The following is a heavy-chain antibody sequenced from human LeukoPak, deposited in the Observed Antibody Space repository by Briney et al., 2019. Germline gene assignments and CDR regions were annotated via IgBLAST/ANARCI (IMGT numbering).Heavy chain of an antibody. J-gene: IGHJ4*02. CDR3: AKDKLASPIAAAGNSLDY. D-gene: IGHD6-13*01. CDR1: GFTFSSNW. CDR2: ICWNSGSI. V-gene: IGHV3-9*01. Sequence: GGSLRLSCAVSGFTFSSNWMHWVRQAPGKGLEWVSGICWNSGSIGYADSVKGRFTISRDNAKNSLYLQMNSLRAEDTALYYCAKDKLASPIAAAGNSLDYWGQGTLVTVSS.